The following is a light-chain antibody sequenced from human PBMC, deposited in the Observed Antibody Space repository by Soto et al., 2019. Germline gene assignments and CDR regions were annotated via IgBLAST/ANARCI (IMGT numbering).Light chain of an antibody. V-gene: IGKV3-20*01. CDR3: QQYGSSPVT. CDR2: GAS. J-gene: IGKJ5*01. CDR1: QSVSRN. Sequence: EIVLTQSPGTLSLSPGERATLSCRASQSVSRNLAWYQQKPGQAPRLLIYGASNRATGIPDRFSGSGSGTDFTLTISRLEPEDFAVYYCQQYGSSPVTFGQGTRLEIK.